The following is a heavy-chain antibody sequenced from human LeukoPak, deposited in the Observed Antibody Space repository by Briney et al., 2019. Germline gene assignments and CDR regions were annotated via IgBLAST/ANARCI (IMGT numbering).Heavy chain of an antibody. CDR2: IWYDGSNK. CDR3: AKDSLNDYSNPFDY. CDR1: GFTFSSYG. D-gene: IGHD4-11*01. V-gene: IGHV3-33*06. Sequence: PGRSLRLSCAASGFTFSSYGMQLVRQAPGKGLEWVAVIWYDGSNKYYADSVKGRFTISRDNSKNTLYLQMNSLRAEDTAVYYCAKDSLNDYSNPFDYWGQGTLVTVSS. J-gene: IGHJ4*02.